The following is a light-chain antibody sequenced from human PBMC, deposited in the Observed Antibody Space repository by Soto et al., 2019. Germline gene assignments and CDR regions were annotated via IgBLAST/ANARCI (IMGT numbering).Light chain of an antibody. V-gene: IGKV1-17*01. J-gene: IGKJ4*01. CDR1: QDIRND. Sequence: DIQMTQSPSSLSASVGYRVTITCRASQDIRNDLDWYQQKPGKAPKRLIYAASSLQNGAPSRFSGSGSGTEFTLTISSLQPEDFATYYCLQRDTYSVGGGTKVEIK. CDR2: AAS. CDR3: LQRDTYS.